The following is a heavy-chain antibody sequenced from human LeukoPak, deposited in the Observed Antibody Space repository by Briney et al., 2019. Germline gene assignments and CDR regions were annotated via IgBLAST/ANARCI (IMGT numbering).Heavy chain of an antibody. CDR1: GGSFSGYY. J-gene: IGHJ4*02. CDR3: ARAPRVYGGRYFDY. CDR2: INHSGST. Sequence: SETLSLTCAVYGGSFSGYYWSWIRQPPGKGLEWIGEINHSGSTNYNPSLKSRATISVDTSKNQFSLKLSSVTAADTAVYYCARAPRVYGGRYFDYWGQGTLVTVSS. D-gene: IGHD4-23*01. V-gene: IGHV4-34*01.